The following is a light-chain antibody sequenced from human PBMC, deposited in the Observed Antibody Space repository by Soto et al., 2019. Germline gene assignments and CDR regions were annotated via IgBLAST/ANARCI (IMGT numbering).Light chain of an antibody. J-gene: IGKJ2*01. V-gene: IGKV1-39*01. CDR1: PSISNY. Sequence: DIPMTQSPSSLSASVGDRVTITCRASPSISNYLNWYQQKPGQAPKLLIYATSNLQRGVPSRFSGSGSGTDFTLTISSLQPEDFATYYCQQSYSTPPYTFGQGTNLEIK. CDR3: QQSYSTPPYT. CDR2: ATS.